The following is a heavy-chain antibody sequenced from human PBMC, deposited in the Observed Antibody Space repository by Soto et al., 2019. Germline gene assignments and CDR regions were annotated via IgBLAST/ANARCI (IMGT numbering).Heavy chain of an antibody. V-gene: IGHV3-33*01. CDR3: ARDDKDEYGADRGGFGC. CDR2: TWYDGSNK. J-gene: IGHJ4*02. Sequence: QVQLVESGGGVVQPGTSLRLSCAASGFSFSIYGMHWVRQAPGEGLEWGAGTWYDGSNKYYADSVKGRFSISRDNSQNTLFLQMNGLRAEDTAVYYCARDDKDEYGADRGGFGCWGQGTLVNVSS. CDR1: GFSFSIYG. D-gene: IGHD4-17*01.